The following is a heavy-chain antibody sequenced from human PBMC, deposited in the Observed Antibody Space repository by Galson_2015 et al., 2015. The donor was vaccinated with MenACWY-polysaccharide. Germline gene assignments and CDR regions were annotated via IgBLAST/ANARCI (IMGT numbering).Heavy chain of an antibody. CDR1: GFTFSDYD. J-gene: IGHJ4*02. D-gene: IGHD1-26*01. V-gene: IGHV3-11*01. CDR3: ARDPRGGRSSYFDY. CDR2: ISSSGTTI. Sequence: SLRLSCAASGFTFSDYDMHWVRQAPGKGLEWVSYISSSGTTIYYADSVKGRFIISRDNAKNSLHLQMNSLTAGDTVVYYCARDPRGGRSSYFDYWGQGTLVTVSS.